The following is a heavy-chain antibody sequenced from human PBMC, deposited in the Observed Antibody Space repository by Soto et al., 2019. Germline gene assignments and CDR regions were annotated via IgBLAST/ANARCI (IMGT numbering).Heavy chain of an antibody. J-gene: IGHJ3*02. D-gene: IGHD6-19*01. CDR3: AKDRMVVAGAGAFDI. CDR2: VSGSGDTT. V-gene: IGHV3-23*01. Sequence: EVQLLESGGGLGQPGGSLRLSCAASGFTFRSYAMSWVRQAPGKGLDWVSAVSGSGDTTYYADFVKGRSTISRDNSKNTLYLQMNSLRDEDTAVYYCAKDRMVVAGAGAFDIWGQGTMVTVSS. CDR1: GFTFRSYA.